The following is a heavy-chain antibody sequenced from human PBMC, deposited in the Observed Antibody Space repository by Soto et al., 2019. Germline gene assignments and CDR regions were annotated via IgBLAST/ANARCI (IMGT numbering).Heavy chain of an antibody. J-gene: IGHJ2*01. V-gene: IGHV3-33*01. D-gene: IGHD3-3*01. Sequence: QVQLVESGGGVVQPGRSLRLSCAASGFTFSSYGMHWVRQAPGKGLEWVAVIWYDGSNKYYADSVKGRFTISRDNSKNXRXLHMNSLRAEDTAVYYCARDALTIFGVVTPWWYFDLWGRGTLVTVSS. CDR3: ARDALTIFGVVTPWWYFDL. CDR1: GFTFSSYG. CDR2: IWYDGSNK.